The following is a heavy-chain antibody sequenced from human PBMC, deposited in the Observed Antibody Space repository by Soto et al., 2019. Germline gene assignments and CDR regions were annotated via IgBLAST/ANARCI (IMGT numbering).Heavy chain of an antibody. CDR2: ISYDGSNK. Sequence: QVQLVESGVGVVQPGTSLRLSCAASGFTFSSYGMHWVRQAPGKGLEWVAVISYDGSNKYYADSVKGRFTISRDNSKNTLYLQMNSLIAEDTAVYYCAKDLLGPGRAYGMYVWGQGHTVTVSS. V-gene: IGHV3-30*18. CDR3: AKDLLGPGRAYGMYV. J-gene: IGHJ6*02. CDR1: GFTFSSYG. D-gene: IGHD3-16*01.